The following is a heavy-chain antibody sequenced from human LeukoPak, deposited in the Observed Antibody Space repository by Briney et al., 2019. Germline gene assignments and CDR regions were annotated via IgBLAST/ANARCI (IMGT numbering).Heavy chain of an antibody. J-gene: IGHJ4*02. CDR2: ISIDGSRQ. D-gene: IGHD5-24*01. Sequence: QAGGSLRISCAPSGITLRGYAIHWVRQAPGKGLEWVAVISIDGSRQHYADSVKGRFTVSRDRSTNTLFLQMSSLRAEDSGMYYCAKALDTYGYMRFDYWGQGTLVTVSS. CDR3: AKALDTYGYMRFDY. V-gene: IGHV3-30*07. CDR1: GITLRGYA.